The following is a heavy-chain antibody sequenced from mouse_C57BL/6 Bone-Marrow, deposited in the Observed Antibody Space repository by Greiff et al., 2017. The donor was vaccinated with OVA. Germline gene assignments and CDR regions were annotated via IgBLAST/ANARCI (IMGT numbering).Heavy chain of an antibody. J-gene: IGHJ2*01. D-gene: IGHD1-1*01. CDR3: AREGGDYNGFDY. CDR1: GFTFSSYA. CDR2: ISDGGSYT. V-gene: IGHV5-4*01. Sequence: EVQLVESGGGLVKPGGSLKLSCAASGFTFSSYAMSWVRQTPEKRLEWVATISDGGSYTYSPDNVKGRFTISRDNAKNNLYLQMSHLKSEDTAMYYSAREGGDYNGFDYGGRGTTLTVSA.